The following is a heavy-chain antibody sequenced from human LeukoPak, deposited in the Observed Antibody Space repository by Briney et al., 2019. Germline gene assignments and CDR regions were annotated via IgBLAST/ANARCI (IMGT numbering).Heavy chain of an antibody. CDR2: ISGSGGST. J-gene: IGHJ3*02. CDR3: AKGSSGWYFAATDAFDI. CDR1: GFTFSNAW. V-gene: IGHV3-23*01. Sequence: PGGSLRLSCAASGFTFSNAWMSWVRQAPGKGLEWVSAISGSGGSTYYAASVKGRFTIPRDNSKNTLYLQMNSLRAEDTAVYYCAKGSSGWYFAATDAFDIWGQGTMVTVSS. D-gene: IGHD6-19*01.